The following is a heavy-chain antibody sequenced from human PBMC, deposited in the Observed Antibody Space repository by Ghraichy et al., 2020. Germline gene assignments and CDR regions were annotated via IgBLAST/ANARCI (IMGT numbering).Heavy chain of an antibody. D-gene: IGHD5-12*01. J-gene: IGHJ4*02. V-gene: IGHV4-31*03. CDR3: ARASQHSGYEWLDY. CDR2: IYYSGST. Sequence: SETLSLTCTVSGGSISSGPYYWSWIRQHPGKGLEWIGYIYYSGSTYYNPSLRSRITLSVDTSKNQFSLKLSSVTAAYTAVYYCARASQHSGYEWLDYWGQGTLVTVSS. CDR1: GGSISSGPYY.